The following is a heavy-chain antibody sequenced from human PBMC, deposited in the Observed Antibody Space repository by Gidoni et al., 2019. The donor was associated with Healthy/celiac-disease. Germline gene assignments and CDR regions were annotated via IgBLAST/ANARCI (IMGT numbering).Heavy chain of an antibody. J-gene: IGHJ3*02. V-gene: IGHV3-9*01. CDR1: GFTFDDYA. D-gene: IGHD3-22*01. CDR3: AKGPDYYDSSGYYGSAFDI. CDR2: ISWNSGSI. Sequence: EAQLVESGGGLVQPGRSLRLSCAASGFTFDDYAMHWVRQAPGKGLEWVSGISWNSGSIGYADSVKGRFTISRDNAKNSLYLQMNSVRAEDTALYYCAKGPDYYDSSGYYGSAFDIWGQGTLVTVSS.